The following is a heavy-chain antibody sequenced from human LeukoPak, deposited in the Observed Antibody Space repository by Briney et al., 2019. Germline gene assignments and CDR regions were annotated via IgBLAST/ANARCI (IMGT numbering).Heavy chain of an antibody. CDR1: GFALSTRGVG. D-gene: IGHD3-22*01. J-gene: IGHJ3*02. V-gene: IGHV2-5*01. Sequence: SGPTLVHPTQTLTLTCTFSGFALSTRGVGVGWIRQPPGKALEWHALINWNEAKRYSPSLKSRLTITKDTSKSHVVLTMTNMDPVDTATYYCAHSEHIYYDSIGYLTHDAFDIWGQGTMVTVSS. CDR3: AHSEHIYYDSIGYLTHDAFDI. CDR2: INWNEAK.